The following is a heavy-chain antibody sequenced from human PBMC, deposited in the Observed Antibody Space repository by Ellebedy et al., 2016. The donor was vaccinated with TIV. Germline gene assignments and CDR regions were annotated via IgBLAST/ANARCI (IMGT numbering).Heavy chain of an antibody. Sequence: GESLKISCGASGFTFSSYGMHWVRQAPGKGLEWVAVISYDGSNKYYADSVKGRFTISRDNSKNTLYLQMNSLRAEDTAAYYCARVCGRFDYWGQGTLVTVSS. V-gene: IGHV3-30*03. J-gene: IGHJ4*02. CDR1: GFTFSSYG. CDR3: ARVCGRFDY. CDR2: ISYDGSNK.